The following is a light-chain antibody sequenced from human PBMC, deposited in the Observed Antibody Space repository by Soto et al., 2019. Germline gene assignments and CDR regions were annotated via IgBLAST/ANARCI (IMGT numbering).Light chain of an antibody. Sequence: EIVLTQSPVTLSLSPGERATLSCRASQSVRSNYLAWYQQKPGQAPRLIIYGASSRATDIPDRFSGSGSGTDFSLNISRLEPEDFAVYSCQQYGSTPPTFGQGTKVEIK. CDR2: GAS. CDR3: QQYGSTPPT. CDR1: QSVRSNY. V-gene: IGKV3-20*01. J-gene: IGKJ1*01.